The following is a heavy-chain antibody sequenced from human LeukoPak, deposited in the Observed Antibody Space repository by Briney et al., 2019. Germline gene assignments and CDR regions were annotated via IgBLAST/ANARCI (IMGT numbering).Heavy chain of an antibody. D-gene: IGHD3-22*01. CDR3: ARDPRSDSSGYYFAQTNAFDI. V-gene: IGHV1-69*13. J-gene: IGHJ3*02. CDR2: IIPIFGTA. Sequence: GGSVKVACKASGGTFSSDAISWVRQAPGQGLEWMGGIIPIFGTANYAQKFQGRVTITADESTSTAYMKLSSLRSEDTAVYYCARDPRSDSSGYYFAQTNAFDIWGQGTMVTVSS. CDR1: GGTFSSDA.